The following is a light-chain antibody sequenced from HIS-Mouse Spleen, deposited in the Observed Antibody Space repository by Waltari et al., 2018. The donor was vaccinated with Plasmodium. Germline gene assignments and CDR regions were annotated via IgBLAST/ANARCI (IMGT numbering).Light chain of an antibody. Sequence: EIVMTQSPATLSVSPEERATLPCRASPSVSSNLAWYQQKPGQAPRLLIYGASTRATGIPARFSGSGSGTEFTLTISSLQSEDFAVYYCQQYNNWSFTFGPGTKVDIK. CDR2: GAS. CDR3: QQYNNWSFT. V-gene: IGKV3-15*01. J-gene: IGKJ3*01. CDR1: PSVSSN.